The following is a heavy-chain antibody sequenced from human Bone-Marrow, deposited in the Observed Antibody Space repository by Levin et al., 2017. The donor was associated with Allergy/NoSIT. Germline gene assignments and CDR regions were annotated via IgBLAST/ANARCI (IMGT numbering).Heavy chain of an antibody. J-gene: IGHJ4*02. CDR3: ARDWYHSFDY. D-gene: IGHD6-13*01. Sequence: PGGSLRLSCAASGFSFSSTWMNWVRQDPGKGLVWVSRISDGGDTRYADSVKGRFTISRDNAKNTVYLQMNSLRVEDTAVYFCARDWYHSFDYWGQGTLVTVSS. CDR2: ISDGGDT. CDR1: GFSFSSTW. V-gene: IGHV3-74*01.